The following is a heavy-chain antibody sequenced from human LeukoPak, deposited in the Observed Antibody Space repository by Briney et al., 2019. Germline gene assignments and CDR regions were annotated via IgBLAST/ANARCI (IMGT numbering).Heavy chain of an antibody. CDR2: IRSKANSYAT. D-gene: IGHD4-17*01. V-gene: IGHV3-73*01. Sequence: PGGSLRLSCAASGFSFSGSAMHWVRQASGKGLEWVGRIRSKANSYATAYAASVNGRFTISRNDSKNTAYLQLNSLKTEDTAVYYCTSPKRYGDYGNDYWGQGTLVTVSS. CDR1: GFSFSGSA. J-gene: IGHJ4*02. CDR3: TSPKRYGDYGNDY.